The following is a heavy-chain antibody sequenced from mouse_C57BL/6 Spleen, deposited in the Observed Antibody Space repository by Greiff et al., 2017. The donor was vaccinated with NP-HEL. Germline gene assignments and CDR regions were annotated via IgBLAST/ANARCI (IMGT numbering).Heavy chain of an antibody. CDR3: AIITTVVGDFDV. Sequence: DVKLVESGGGLVKPGGSLKLSCAASGFTFSDYGMHWVRQAPEKGLEWVAYISSGSSTIYYADTVKGRFTISRDNAKNTLFLQMTSLRSEDTAMYYCAIITTVVGDFDVWGTGTTVTVSS. D-gene: IGHD1-1*01. J-gene: IGHJ1*03. CDR2: ISSGSSTI. V-gene: IGHV5-17*01. CDR1: GFTFSDYG.